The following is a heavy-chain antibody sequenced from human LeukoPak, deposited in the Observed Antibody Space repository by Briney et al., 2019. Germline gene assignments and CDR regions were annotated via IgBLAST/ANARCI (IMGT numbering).Heavy chain of an antibody. CDR2: INPNSGGT. CDR1: GYTFTSYG. D-gene: IGHD3-22*01. J-gene: IGHJ3*02. V-gene: IGHV1-2*02. CDR3: ARAGVWDYSDSSGYHNAAFDI. Sequence: ASVKVSCKASGYTFTSYGISWVRQAPGQGLEWMGWINPNSGGTNYAQKFQGRVTVTRDTSISTAYMDLSRLRSDDTAVYYCARAGVWDYSDSSGYHNAAFDIWGQGTMVTVSS.